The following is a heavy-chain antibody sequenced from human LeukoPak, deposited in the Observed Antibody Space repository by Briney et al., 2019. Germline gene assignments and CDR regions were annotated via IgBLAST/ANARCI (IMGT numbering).Heavy chain of an antibody. CDR1: GVSISSGDYY. J-gene: IGHJ4*02. CDR2: IYYSGST. CDR3: ARVPYSISYYYFDY. D-gene: IGHD6-13*01. V-gene: IGHV4-30-4*08. Sequence: PSETLSLTCTVSGVSISSGDYYWSWIRQPPGKGLEWIGYIYYSGSTYYNPSLKSRVTISVDTSKNQFSLKLRSVTAADTAVYYCARVPYSISYYYFDYWGQGTLVTVSS.